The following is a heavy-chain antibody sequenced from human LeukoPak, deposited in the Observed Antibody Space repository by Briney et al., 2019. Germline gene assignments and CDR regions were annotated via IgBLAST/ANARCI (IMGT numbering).Heavy chain of an antibody. CDR3: AREDAVAGPLGFRVPSVDY. D-gene: IGHD6-19*01. CDR2: INPNSGGT. J-gene: IGHJ4*02. V-gene: IGHV1-2*02. Sequence: ASVKDSCKASGYTFTGYYMHWVRQAPGQGLEWTGWINPNSGGTNYAQKFQGRVTMTRDTSISTAYMELSRLRSDDTAVYYCAREDAVAGPLGFRVPSVDYSGQGTLVTVSS. CDR1: GYTFTGYY.